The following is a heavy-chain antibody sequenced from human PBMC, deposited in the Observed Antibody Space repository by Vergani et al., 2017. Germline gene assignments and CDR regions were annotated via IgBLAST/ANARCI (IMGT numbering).Heavy chain of an antibody. J-gene: IGHJ4*02. CDR3: AKDNDDFWSGYYPFGY. Sequence: QLQLQESGPGLVKPSETLSLTCAVYGGSFSGYYWSWIRQPPGKGLEWIGEINHSGSTNYNPSLKSRVTISVDTSKNQFSLKLSSVTAADTAVYYCAKDNDDFWSGYYPFGYWGQGTLVTVSS. D-gene: IGHD3-3*01. CDR1: GGSFSGYY. V-gene: IGHV4-34*01. CDR2: INHSGST.